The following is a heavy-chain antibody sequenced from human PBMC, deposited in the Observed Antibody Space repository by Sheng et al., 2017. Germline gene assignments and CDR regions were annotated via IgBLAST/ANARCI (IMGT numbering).Heavy chain of an antibody. CDR2: IIPIFVTA. CDR1: GGTFNSHA. V-gene: IGHV1-69*01. Sequence: QVRLEQSGAEVKKPGSSVKVSCKASGGTFNSHAISWVRQAPGQGLEWMGGIIPIFVTANYAQKFQGRVTITADESTSTAYMELSSLRSEDTAVYYCARVGRIVVVPAAIRKQDYYYYGMDVWGQGP. J-gene: IGHJ6*02. D-gene: IGHD2-2*02. CDR3: ARVGRIVVVPAAIRKQDYYYYGMDV.